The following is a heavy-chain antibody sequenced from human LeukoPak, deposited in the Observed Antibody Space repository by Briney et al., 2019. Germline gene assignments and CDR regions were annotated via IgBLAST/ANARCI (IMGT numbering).Heavy chain of an antibody. CDR2: INSDGSTT. D-gene: IGHD4-11*01. V-gene: IGHV3-74*01. CDR1: GFSFSSSW. CDR3: AKWSVDYLSYYLDY. J-gene: IGHJ4*02. Sequence: GGSLRLSCAASGFSFSSSWMHWVRQAPGTGLVWVSRINSDGSTTNYADSVKGRFTISRDNAMSTLYLQMNSLRAEDTAVYYCAKWSVDYLSYYLDYWGQGTLVTVSS.